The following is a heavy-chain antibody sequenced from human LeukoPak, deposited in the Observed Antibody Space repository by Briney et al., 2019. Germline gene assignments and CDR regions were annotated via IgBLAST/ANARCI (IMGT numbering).Heavy chain of an antibody. CDR3: AREGSSRTNFDY. Sequence: SETLSLTCAVYGGSISSYYWSWIRQPPGKGLEWIGYIYYSGSTNYNPSLKSRVTISVDTSKNQFSLKLSSVTAADTAVYYCAREGSSRTNFDYWGQGTLVTVSS. CDR2: IYYSGST. D-gene: IGHD6-13*01. V-gene: IGHV4-59*01. J-gene: IGHJ4*02. CDR1: GGSISSYY.